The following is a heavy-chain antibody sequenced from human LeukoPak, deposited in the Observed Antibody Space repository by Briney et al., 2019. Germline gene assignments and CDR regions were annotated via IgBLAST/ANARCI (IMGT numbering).Heavy chain of an antibody. CDR1: GFTFSSYA. CDR3: AKRGDFWSGNPHYFDY. D-gene: IGHD3-3*01. J-gene: IGHJ4*02. V-gene: IGHV3-23*01. Sequence: GGSLRLSCAASGFTFSSYAMSWVRQAPGKGLEWVSAISGSGGSTYYADSVKGRLTISRDNSKNTLYLQMNSLRAEDTAVYYCAKRGDFWSGNPHYFDYWGQGTLVTVSS. CDR2: ISGSGGST.